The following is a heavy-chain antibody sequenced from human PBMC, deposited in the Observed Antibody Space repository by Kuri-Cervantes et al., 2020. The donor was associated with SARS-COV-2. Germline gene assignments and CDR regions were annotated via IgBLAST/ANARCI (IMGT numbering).Heavy chain of an antibody. D-gene: IGHD6-19*01. CDR2: LSVSGGNT. CDR1: GFTFSSYA. Sequence: GESLKISCAASGFTFSSYAMTWVRQAPGKGLEWVSSLSVSGGNTYYADSVKGRFTISRDNSRNTLYLQMNSPSAEDTAVYYCAKDLAVAGSEDDSWGQGTLVTVSS. V-gene: IGHV3-23*01. J-gene: IGHJ4*02. CDR3: AKDLAVAGSEDDS.